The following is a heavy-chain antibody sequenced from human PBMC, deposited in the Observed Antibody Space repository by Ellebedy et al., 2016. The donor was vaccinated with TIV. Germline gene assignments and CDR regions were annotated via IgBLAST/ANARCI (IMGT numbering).Heavy chain of an antibody. J-gene: IGHJ6*02. CDR3: AKCVAASYYNAMDV. Sequence: GESLKISXAASGFTFSSYGISWVRQAPGKGLEWVSSISGSGGNRYYADSVKGRFTISRDNSKNTLYLQMNSLRAEDTAVYYCAKCVAASYYNAMDVWGQGTTVTVSS. V-gene: IGHV3-23*01. D-gene: IGHD6-19*01. CDR1: GFTFSSYG. CDR2: ISGSGGNR.